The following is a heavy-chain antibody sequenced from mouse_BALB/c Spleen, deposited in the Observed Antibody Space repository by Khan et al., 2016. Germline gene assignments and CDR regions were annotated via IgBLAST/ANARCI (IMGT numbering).Heavy chain of an antibody. CDR2: INPGSNYT. J-gene: IGHJ4*01. CDR1: GYTFTRFW. CDR3: ARWGYGNYLYQAMDY. V-gene: IGHV1-7*01. D-gene: IGHD2-10*02. Sequence: QVQLQQSGAELAKPGASVKMSCKASGYTFTRFWMHWVKQRPGQGLEWIGYINPGSNYTDYNQNFKDKATLTADKSSSTAYMLLSSLTSEDSADYFCARWGYGNYLYQAMDYWGQGISVTVSS.